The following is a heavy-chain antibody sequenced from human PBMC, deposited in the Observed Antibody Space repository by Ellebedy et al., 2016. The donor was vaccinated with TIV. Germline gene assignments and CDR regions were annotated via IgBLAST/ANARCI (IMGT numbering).Heavy chain of an antibody. J-gene: IGHJ4*02. CDR2: IWYDGSNK. D-gene: IGHD6-13*01. CDR1: GFTFSIYG. CDR3: ARADFGAAAGTGSRALDY. Sequence: GESLKISXAASGFTFSIYGMHWVRQAPGKGLEWVALIWYDGSNKYYGDSVKGRFTISRDNSKNTLYLQMDSLRAEDTGVYYCARADFGAAAGTGSRALDYWGQGTLVTVSS. V-gene: IGHV3-33*01.